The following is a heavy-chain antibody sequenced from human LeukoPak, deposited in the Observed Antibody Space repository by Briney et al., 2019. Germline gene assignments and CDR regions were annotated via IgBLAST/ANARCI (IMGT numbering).Heavy chain of an antibody. D-gene: IGHD6-25*01. CDR1: GLTFSFYA. CDR3: ARDQREDYYYYMDV. J-gene: IGHJ6*03. V-gene: IGHV3-30*04. Sequence: PGGSLRLSCAASGLTFSFYAIHWVRQAPGRGLEWVALISYDGSNKYYADSVKGRFTISRDNSKNTLYLQMNSLRAEDTAVYFCARDQREDYYYYMDVWGKGTTVTVSS. CDR2: ISYDGSNK.